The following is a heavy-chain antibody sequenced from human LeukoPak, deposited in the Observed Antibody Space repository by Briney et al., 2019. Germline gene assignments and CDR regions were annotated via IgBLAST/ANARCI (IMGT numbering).Heavy chain of an antibody. V-gene: IGHV1-69*13. CDR1: GGTLSSYA. CDR2: IIPIFGTA. Sequence: SVKVSCKASGGTLSSYAISWVQQAPGQGLEWMGGIIPIFGTANYAQKFQGRVTITADESTSTAYMELSSLRSEDTAVYYCARESPYFGVVFVLDYWGQGTLVTVSS. CDR3: ARESPYFGVVFVLDY. D-gene: IGHD3-3*01. J-gene: IGHJ4*02.